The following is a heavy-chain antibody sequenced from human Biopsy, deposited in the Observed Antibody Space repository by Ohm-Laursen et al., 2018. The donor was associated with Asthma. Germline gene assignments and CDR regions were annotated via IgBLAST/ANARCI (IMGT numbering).Heavy chain of an antibody. J-gene: IGHJ3*01. CDR3: VKDTYEDSGGYYTFEV. CDR2: IYSGGTS. Sequence: GSLRLSCTASGFAVSRDHMFWVRQAPGKGLEWVSVIYSGGTSHTADSVRGRFTISRDYSKNTLYLQMHSLRAEDTAVYYCVKDTYEDSGGYYTFEVWGQGTMVTVSS. CDR1: GFAVSRDH. V-gene: IGHV3-53*01. D-gene: IGHD5-18*01.